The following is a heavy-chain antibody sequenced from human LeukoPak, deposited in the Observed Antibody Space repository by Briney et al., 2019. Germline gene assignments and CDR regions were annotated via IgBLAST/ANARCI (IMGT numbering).Heavy chain of an antibody. V-gene: IGHV1-69*13. CDR3: ARGWRASGYSYYFDY. CDR1: GGTFSSYA. Sequence: SVKVSCKASGGTFSSYAISWVRQAPGQGLEWMGGIIPIFGTANYAQKFQGRVTITADESTSTAYMELSSLRSEDTAVYYCARGWRASGYSYYFDYWGQGTLVTVSS. D-gene: IGHD5-18*01. CDR2: IIPIFGTA. J-gene: IGHJ4*02.